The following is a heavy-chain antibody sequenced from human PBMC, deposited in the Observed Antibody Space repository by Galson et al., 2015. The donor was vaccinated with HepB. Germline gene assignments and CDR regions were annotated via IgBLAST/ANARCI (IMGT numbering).Heavy chain of an antibody. V-gene: IGHV3-23*01. CDR1: GFTFSNYA. CDR2: ISDSDGST. J-gene: IGHJ4*02. Sequence: SLRLSCAASGFTFSNYAMSWVRQAPGKGLEWVSGISDSDGSTYYADSVKGRFTISRDNSKNTLYLQMNSLRAEDTAVYYCAKDPYDILTGPDYWGQGTLVTVSS. CDR3: AKDPYDILTGPDY. D-gene: IGHD3-9*01.